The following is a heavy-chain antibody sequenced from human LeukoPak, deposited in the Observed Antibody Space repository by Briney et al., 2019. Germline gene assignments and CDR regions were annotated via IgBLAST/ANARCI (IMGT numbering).Heavy chain of an antibody. CDR3: ARTGGGY. Sequence: GRSLRLSCAASGFTFSSYAMHWVRQAPGKGLEWVAVISYDGSNKYYADSVKGRFTISRDNSKNTLYLQMNSLRAEDTAVYYCARTGGGYWGQGTLVTVSS. CDR1: GFTFSSYA. CDR2: ISYDGSNK. J-gene: IGHJ4*02. D-gene: IGHD1-14*01. V-gene: IGHV3-30-3*01.